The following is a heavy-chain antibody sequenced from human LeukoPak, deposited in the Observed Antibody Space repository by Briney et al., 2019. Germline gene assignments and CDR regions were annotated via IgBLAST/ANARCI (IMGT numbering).Heavy chain of an antibody. CDR2: IRSKAYGGTT. CDR3: TRTVEHGVIGGYYYYYGMDV. CDR1: GFTFGDYA. J-gene: IGHJ6*02. D-gene: IGHD3-10*01. Sequence: GVLRLSCTASGFTFGDYAMSWVRQAPGKGLEWVGFIRSKAYGGTTEYAASVKGRFTISRDDSKSIAYLRMNSLKTEDTAVYYCTRTVEHGVIGGYYYYYGMDVWGQGTTVTVSS. V-gene: IGHV3-49*04.